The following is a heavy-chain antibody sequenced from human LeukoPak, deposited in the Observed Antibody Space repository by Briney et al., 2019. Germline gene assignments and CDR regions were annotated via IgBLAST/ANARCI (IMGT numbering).Heavy chain of an antibody. Sequence: PETLSLTCTVSGGSISSSSYYWGWIRQPPGKGLEWIGSIYYSGSTYYNPSLKSRVTISVDTSKNQFSLKLSSVTAADTAVYYCARCIAAAGGPDAFDIWGQGTMVTVSS. V-gene: IGHV4-39*07. CDR1: GGSISSSSYY. CDR2: IYYSGST. J-gene: IGHJ3*02. CDR3: ARCIAAAGGPDAFDI. D-gene: IGHD6-13*01.